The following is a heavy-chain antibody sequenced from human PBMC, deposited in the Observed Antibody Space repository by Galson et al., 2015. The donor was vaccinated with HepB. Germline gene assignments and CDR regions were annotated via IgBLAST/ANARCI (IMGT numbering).Heavy chain of an antibody. CDR3: ARDVSHYYGLGSLDY. D-gene: IGHD3-10*01. CDR1: GGSISNYY. J-gene: IGHJ4*02. Sequence: LSLTCTVSGGSISNYYWSWIRQPPGKGLEWIGYIYYSGSTTYNPSLKSRVTISVDTSKNQFSLKLNSVTAADTAVYYCARDVSHYYGLGSLDYWGQGTLVTVSS. V-gene: IGHV4-59*12. CDR2: IYYSGST.